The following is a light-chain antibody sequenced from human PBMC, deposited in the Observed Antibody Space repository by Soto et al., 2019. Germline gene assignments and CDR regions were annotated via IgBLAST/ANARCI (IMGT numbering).Light chain of an antibody. V-gene: IGLV2-14*03. J-gene: IGLJ3*02. CDR2: DVS. CDR3: SSYILGLM. Sequence: QSALTQPASVSGSPGQSITISCTGTSSDIGNYDYVSWYQQHPGKAPKLVIYDVSHRPSGVSNRFSGSKSGNTAYLSISGLQADDEADYYCSSYILGLMFGGGTKLTVL. CDR1: SSDIGNYDY.